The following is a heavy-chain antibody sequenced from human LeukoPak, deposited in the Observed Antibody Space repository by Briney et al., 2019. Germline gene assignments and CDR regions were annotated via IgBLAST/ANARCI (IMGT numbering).Heavy chain of an antibody. D-gene: IGHD3-3*01. CDR3: ARVLALRFLEWFDP. CDR2: INHSGST. CDR1: GGSFSGYY. V-gene: IGHV4-34*01. J-gene: IGHJ5*02. Sequence: SETLSLTCAVYGGSFSGYYWSWIRQPPGKGLEWIGEINHSGSTNYNPSLKSRGTISVDTSKNQFSLKLSSVTAADTAVYYCARVLALRFLEWFDPWGQGTLVTVSS.